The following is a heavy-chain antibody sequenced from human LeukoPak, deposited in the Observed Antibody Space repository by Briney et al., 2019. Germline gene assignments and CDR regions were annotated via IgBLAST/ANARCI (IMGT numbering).Heavy chain of an antibody. D-gene: IGHD4-17*01. CDR2: ISSSGSTI. CDR3: ARLRDRRNFDY. CDR1: GFTFSSYE. Sequence: PGGSLRLSCAASGFTFSSYEMNWVRQAPGKGLEWVSYISSSGSTIYYADSVKGRFTISRDNAKNSLYLQMNSLRAEATAVYYCARLRDRRNFDYWGQGTLVTVSP. V-gene: IGHV3-48*03. J-gene: IGHJ4*02.